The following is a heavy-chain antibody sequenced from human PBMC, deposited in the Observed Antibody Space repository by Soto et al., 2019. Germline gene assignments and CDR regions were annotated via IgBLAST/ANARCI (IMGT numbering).Heavy chain of an antibody. J-gene: IGHJ6*02. CDR3: ATDNPQWKAVAGIKGYYYYGMDV. Sequence: SETLSLTCTVSGGSFSSGDYYWSWIREHPGKGLEWIGYIYYSGSTYYNPSLKGRVTISVDTSKNQFSLKLSSVTAADTAVYYCATDNPQWKAVAGIKGYYYYGMDVWGQGTTVTVS. D-gene: IGHD6-19*01. CDR1: GGSFSSGDYY. CDR2: IYYSGST. V-gene: IGHV4-31*03.